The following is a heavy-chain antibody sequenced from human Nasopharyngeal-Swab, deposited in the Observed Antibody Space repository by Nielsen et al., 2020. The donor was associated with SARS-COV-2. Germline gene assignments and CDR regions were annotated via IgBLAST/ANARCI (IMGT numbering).Heavy chain of an antibody. CDR2: INAGNGNT. V-gene: IGHV1-3*01. Sequence: ASVKVSCKASGYTFTSYAMHWVRQAPGQRLEWMGWINAGNGNTKYSQKSQGRVTITRDTSASTAYMELSSLRSEDTAVYYCARDWVGSSSRYADYWGQGTLVTVSS. J-gene: IGHJ4*02. CDR3: ARDWVGSSSRYADY. CDR1: GYTFTSYA. D-gene: IGHD6-13*01.